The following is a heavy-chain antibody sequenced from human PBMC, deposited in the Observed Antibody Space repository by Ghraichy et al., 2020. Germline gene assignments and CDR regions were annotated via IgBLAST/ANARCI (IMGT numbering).Heavy chain of an antibody. CDR2: ISSSGTTI. CDR3: ARDMGDFWSGYSSTDYYYYGMDV. V-gene: IGHV3-11*01. CDR1: GFTFRDYY. J-gene: IGHJ6*02. Sequence: GGSLRLSCAASGFTFRDYYMTWIRQAPGKGLECLSYISSSGTTIYYADSVKGRFTISRDNSKKSLYLKMNSLRAEDTAVYYCARDMGDFWSGYSSTDYYYYGMDVWGQGTTVTVSS. D-gene: IGHD3-3*01.